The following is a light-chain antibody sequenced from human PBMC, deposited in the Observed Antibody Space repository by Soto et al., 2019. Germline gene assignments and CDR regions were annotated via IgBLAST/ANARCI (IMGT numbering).Light chain of an antibody. CDR2: NAS. Sequence: DIQMTQSPSTLSASVGDRVAITCRASQSVSNWLAWYQQTPGKAPKLLIYNASTLESGVPSRFSGSGSGTEFTLSSNNLQPDDFATYYCQQYNSYSWTFGQGTKVDIK. CDR1: QSVSNW. J-gene: IGKJ1*01. CDR3: QQYNSYSWT. V-gene: IGKV1-5*03.